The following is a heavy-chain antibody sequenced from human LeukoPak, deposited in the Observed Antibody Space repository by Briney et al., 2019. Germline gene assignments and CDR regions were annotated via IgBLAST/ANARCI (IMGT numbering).Heavy chain of an antibody. V-gene: IGHV3-73*01. J-gene: IGHJ6*02. CDR3: TRRIIAARPDYYGMDV. CDR1: GVTVSGSG. Sequence: GGSLRLSCAASGVTVSGSGMHWARQASGRGLEWVGRIRSKANSYPTAYAASVKGRFSIARDDSKKTAYLKMNSLKTADTAVYYCTRRIIAARPDYYGMDVWGQGPTVTVSS. D-gene: IGHD6-13*01. CDR2: IRSKANSYPT.